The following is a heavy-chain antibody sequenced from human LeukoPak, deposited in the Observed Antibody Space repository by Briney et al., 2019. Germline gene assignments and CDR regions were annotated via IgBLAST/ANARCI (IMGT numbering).Heavy chain of an antibody. CDR2: INPNSGGT. J-gene: IGHJ4*02. V-gene: IGHV1-2*02. CDR3: ARSFYDILTGYLNYFDY. CDR1: GYTFTGYY. Sequence: ASVKVSCKASGYTFTGYYMHWVRQAPGQGLEWMGWINPNSGGTNYAQKFQGRVTMTRDTSISTAYMELSRLRSDDTAVYYCARSFYDILTGYLNYFDYRGQGTLVTVSS. D-gene: IGHD3-9*01.